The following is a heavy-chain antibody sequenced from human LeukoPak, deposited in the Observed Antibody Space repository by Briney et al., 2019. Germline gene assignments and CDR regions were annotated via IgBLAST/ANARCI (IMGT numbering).Heavy chain of an antibody. D-gene: IGHD3-22*01. Sequence: GGSLRLSCAASGFTFSTYWMHWIRQAPGKGLVWVPRIKSDGSTNYADSVKGRFTISRDNANNTLSLQMNSLRPEDTGVYYCARAPSEIGGYYQEYFRHWGQGTLVTVSS. CDR2: IKSDGST. CDR3: ARAPSEIGGYYQEYFRH. V-gene: IGHV3-74*01. CDR1: GFTFSTYW. J-gene: IGHJ1*01.